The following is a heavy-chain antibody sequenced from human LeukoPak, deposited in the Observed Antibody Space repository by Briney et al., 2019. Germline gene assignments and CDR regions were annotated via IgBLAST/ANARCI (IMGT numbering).Heavy chain of an antibody. CDR3: AREGGTLGVRGVMSYYYYMDV. CDR1: GGSISSYY. V-gene: IGHV4-4*07. Sequence: SETLSLTCTVSGGSISSYYWSWIRQPAGKGLEWIGRIHTSGSTNYNPSLKSRVTMSVDTSKNQFSLKLNSVTAADTAVYYCAREGGTLGVRGVMSYYYYMDVWGKGTTVTISS. D-gene: IGHD3-10*01. CDR2: IHTSGST. J-gene: IGHJ6*03.